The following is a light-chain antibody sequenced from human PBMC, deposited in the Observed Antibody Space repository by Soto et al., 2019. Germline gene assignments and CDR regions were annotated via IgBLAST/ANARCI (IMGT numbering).Light chain of an antibody. V-gene: IGKV1-27*01. J-gene: IGKJ1*01. CDR3: QKYNSAPPP. CDR1: QGISNY. Sequence: DIQMTQSPSSLSASVGDRVSITCRASQGISNYLAWYQQKPGEVPNLLIYSASTLQSGVPSRFSGSGSGTDFTLTISSLQPEDVATYYCQKYNSAPPPFGQGTKVEIK. CDR2: SAS.